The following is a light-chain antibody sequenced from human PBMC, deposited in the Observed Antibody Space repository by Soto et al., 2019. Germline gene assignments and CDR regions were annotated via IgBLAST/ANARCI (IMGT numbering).Light chain of an antibody. Sequence: QSVLTQPPSVSGAPGQRITISCTGSSSNIGADFDVYWYQQLPGAAPKLLIYGNTNRPSGVPDRFSGSKSGTSASLAITGLQAEDEADYYCQSYDRSLTGVFGTGTKVTL. V-gene: IGLV1-40*01. CDR1: SSNIGADFD. CDR2: GNT. CDR3: QSYDRSLTGV. J-gene: IGLJ1*01.